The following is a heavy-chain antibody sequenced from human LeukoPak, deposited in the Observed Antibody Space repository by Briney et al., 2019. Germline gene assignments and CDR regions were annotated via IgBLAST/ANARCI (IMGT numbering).Heavy chain of an antibody. J-gene: IGHJ4*02. CDR3: AKDLGVAGMGVGY. Sequence: QPGGSLRLSCAASGFTFSSYWMHWVRQAPGEGLVWVSRINGDGSSTAYADSVKGRFTISRDNSKNTLYLQMNSLRAEDTAVYYCAKDLGVAGMGVGYWGQGTLVTVSS. V-gene: IGHV3-74*01. D-gene: IGHD6-19*01. CDR1: GFTFSSYW. CDR2: INGDGSST.